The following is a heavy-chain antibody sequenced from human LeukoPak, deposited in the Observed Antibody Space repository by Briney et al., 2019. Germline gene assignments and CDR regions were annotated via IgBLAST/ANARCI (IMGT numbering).Heavy chain of an antibody. CDR1: GGSISSSSYY. CDR2: IYYSGST. V-gene: IGHV4-39*01. D-gene: IGHD1-26*01. CDR3: ACYYEEWEPMGPFDF. Sequence: SETLSLNCTVSGGSISSSSYYWGWIRQPPGKGLDWIGSIYYSGSTYYNPSLKSRVTISVDTSKNQFSLKLSSEDTAVYTLYKDACYYEEWEPMGPFDFWGQGTMVTVSS. J-gene: IGHJ3*01.